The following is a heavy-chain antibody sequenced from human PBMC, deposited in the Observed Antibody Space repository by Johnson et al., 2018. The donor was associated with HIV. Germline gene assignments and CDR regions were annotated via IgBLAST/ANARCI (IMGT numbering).Heavy chain of an antibody. D-gene: IGHD1-26*01. J-gene: IGHJ3*02. CDR2: ISYAGDNQ. Sequence: QVQLVESGGGVVHPGRSLRLSCAASGFTFRSYPMNWVRQAPGKGLEWVAVISYAGDNQYYADSVKGRFTISRDNSKNTLYLQMNSLRAEDTAVYYCAKDLGGSYLGTISHAFDIWGQGTMVTVSS. CDR1: GFTFRSYP. CDR3: AKDLGGSYLGTISHAFDI. V-gene: IGHV3-30-3*01.